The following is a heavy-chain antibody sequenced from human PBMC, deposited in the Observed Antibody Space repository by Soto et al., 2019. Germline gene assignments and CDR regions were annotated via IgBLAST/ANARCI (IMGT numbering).Heavy chain of an antibody. CDR1: GFTFSSYG. V-gene: IGHV3-30*18. CDR3: AKETYYDILTGYLGPGGY. J-gene: IGHJ4*02. D-gene: IGHD3-9*01. Sequence: QVQLVESGGGVVQPGRSLRLSCAASGFTFSSYGMHWVRQAPGKGLEWVAVISYDGSNKYYADSVKGRFTISRDNSKNTLYLQMNSLRAEDTAVYYCAKETYYDILTGYLGPGGYWGQGTLVTVSS. CDR2: ISYDGSNK.